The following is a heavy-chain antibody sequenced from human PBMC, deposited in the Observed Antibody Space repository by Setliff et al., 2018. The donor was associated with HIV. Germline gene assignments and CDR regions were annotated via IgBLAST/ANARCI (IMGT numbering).Heavy chain of an antibody. CDR2: ISGYNGNT. D-gene: IGHD6-19*01. J-gene: IGHJ3*01. CDR3: ARVPYRSAWFSGGHDAFDV. Sequence: ASVKVSCKASGYTFTRHGISWVRQAPGQGLEWMGWISGYNGNTKYVQKLQGRVTMTTDTSTSTVYMELRSLRSDDTAVYYCARVPYRSAWFSGGHDAFDVWGQGTMVTVSS. V-gene: IGHV1-18*01. CDR1: GYTFTRHG.